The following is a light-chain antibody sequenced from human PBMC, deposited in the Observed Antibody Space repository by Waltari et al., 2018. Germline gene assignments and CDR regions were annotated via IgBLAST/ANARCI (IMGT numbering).Light chain of an antibody. V-gene: IGKV1-39*01. Sequence: DIQMTQSPSSLSASVGDRVTITCRASQSISSYLNWYQQKPGKAPKLLIYAESSLQSGVASRFSGSGSGTAFTLTISSLQPEDFATYYCQQSYSTPPITFGQGTRLEIK. CDR3: QQSYSTPPIT. CDR2: AES. J-gene: IGKJ5*01. CDR1: QSISSY.